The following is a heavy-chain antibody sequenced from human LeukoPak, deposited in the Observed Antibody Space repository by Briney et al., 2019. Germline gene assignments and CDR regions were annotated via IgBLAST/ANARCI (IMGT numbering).Heavy chain of an antibody. D-gene: IGHD1/OR15-1a*01. CDR1: GASITSHY. V-gene: IGHV4-59*11. J-gene: IGHJ4*02. Sequence: SETLSLTCTVSGASITSHYRTWIRQPPGKGLELLAYIYYTGVTNYNPSLNSRVTISLDTSTSQFSLTLRSVTAADTAIYYCARNTRVPDSWGQGTLVTYSS. CDR3: ARNTRVPDS. CDR2: IYYTGVT.